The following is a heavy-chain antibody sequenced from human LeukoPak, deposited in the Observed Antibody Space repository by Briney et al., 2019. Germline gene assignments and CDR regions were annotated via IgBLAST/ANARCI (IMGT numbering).Heavy chain of an antibody. V-gene: IGHV3-74*01. D-gene: IGHD3-22*01. J-gene: IGHJ6*02. CDR3: ARVGGYYDSSGYDYYYYGMDV. CDR2: INSDGSST. CDR1: GFTFSIYW. Sequence: GGSLRLSCAASGFTFSIYWMHWVRQAPGKRLVWVSRINSDGSSTSYADSVKGRFTISRDNAKNTLYLQMNSLRAEDTAVYYCARVGGYYDSSGYDYYYYGMDVWGQGTTVTVSS.